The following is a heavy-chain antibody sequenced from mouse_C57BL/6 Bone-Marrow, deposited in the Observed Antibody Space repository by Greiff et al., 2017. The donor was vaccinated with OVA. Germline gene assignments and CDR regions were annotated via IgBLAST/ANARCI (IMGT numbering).Heavy chain of an antibody. J-gene: IGHJ3*01. CDR3: ASGAYYSTSFAY. CDR2: IWGVGST. CDR1: GFSLTSYG. V-gene: IGHV2-6*01. Sequence: VHLVESGPGLVAPSQSLSITCTVSGFSLTSYGVDWVRQSPGKGLEWLGVIWGVGSTNYNSALKSRLSISKDNSKSQVFLKMNSLQTDDTAMYYCASGAYYSTSFAYWGQGTLVTVSA. D-gene: IGHD2-5*01.